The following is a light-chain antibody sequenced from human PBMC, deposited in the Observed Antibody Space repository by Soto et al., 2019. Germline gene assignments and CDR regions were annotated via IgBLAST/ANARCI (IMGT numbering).Light chain of an antibody. V-gene: IGKV3-15*01. J-gene: IGKJ5*01. CDR1: QSVSNN. CDR3: QQYNDWPPIT. CDR2: YAS. Sequence: EIIMTQSPVTQSVSPGERATLSCRASQSVSNNLAWYQQKPGQAPRLLIYYASTRATGIPARFSGSGSGTEFTLTISSLQSEDFALYYCQQYNDWPPITFGQGTRLEIK.